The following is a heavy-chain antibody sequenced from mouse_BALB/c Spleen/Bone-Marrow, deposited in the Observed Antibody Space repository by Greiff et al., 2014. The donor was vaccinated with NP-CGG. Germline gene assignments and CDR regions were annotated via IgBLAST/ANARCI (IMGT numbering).Heavy chain of an antibody. CDR2: IYPGNVNT. V-gene: IGHV1S56*01. Sequence: VQRVESGPELVQPGASVRISCKASGYPFTSYYIHWVKQRPGQGLEWIGWIYPGNVNTKYNEKFKGKATLTADKSSSTAYMQLSSLTSEDSAVYFCARDTMDYWGQGTSVTVAS. CDR3: ARDTMDY. CDR1: GYPFTSYY. J-gene: IGHJ4*01.